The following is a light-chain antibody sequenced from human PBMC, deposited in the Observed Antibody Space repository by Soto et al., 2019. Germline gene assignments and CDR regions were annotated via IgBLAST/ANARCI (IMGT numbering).Light chain of an antibody. CDR3: QAWDISTGGV. J-gene: IGLJ2*01. Sequence: SYELTQPPSVSVSPGQTASITCSGDKLGDKYACWYQQKPGQSPVLVIYQDSKRPSGIPERFSGSNSGNTATLTISGTQAMDEADYYCQAWDISTGGVFGGGTKLTVL. CDR2: QDS. V-gene: IGLV3-1*01. CDR1: KLGDKY.